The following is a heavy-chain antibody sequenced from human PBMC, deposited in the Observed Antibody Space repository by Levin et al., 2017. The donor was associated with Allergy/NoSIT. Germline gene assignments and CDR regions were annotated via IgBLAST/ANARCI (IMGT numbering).Heavy chain of an antibody. D-gene: IGHD6-19*01. J-gene: IGHJ6*02. CDR3: ARDSVVSSSGWDYYYYGMDV. Sequence: PGGSLRLSCAASGFTFSSYAMHWVRQAPGKGLEWVAVISYDGSNKYYADSVKGRFTISRDNSKNTLYLQMNSLRAEDTAVYYCARDSVVSSSGWDYYYYGMDVWGQGTTVTVSS. CDR1: GFTFSSYA. V-gene: IGHV3-30*04. CDR2: ISYDGSNK.